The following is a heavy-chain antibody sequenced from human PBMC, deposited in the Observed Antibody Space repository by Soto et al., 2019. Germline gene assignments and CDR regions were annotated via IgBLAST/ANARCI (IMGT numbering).Heavy chain of an antibody. D-gene: IGHD3-10*01. CDR1: GGSFSGYY. CDR2: INHSGST. CDR3: ARVRRLRVIITRYYYYGMDV. V-gene: IGHV4-34*01. J-gene: IGHJ6*02. Sequence: SETMSLTCAVYGGSFSGYYWGWIRQPPGKGLEWIGEINHSGSTNYNPSLKSRVTISVDTSKNQFSLKLSSVTAADTAVYYCARVRRLRVIITRYYYYGMDVWGQGTTVTVSS.